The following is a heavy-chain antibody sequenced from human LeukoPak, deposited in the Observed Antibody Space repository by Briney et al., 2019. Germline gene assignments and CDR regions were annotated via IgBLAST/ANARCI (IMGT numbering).Heavy chain of an antibody. J-gene: IGHJ5*02. Sequence: PGGSLRLSCAASGFTFSSNPMTWVRQAPGKGLEWVSVIYSGGSIYYAVSVKGRFIIVRDNSKNKLSLQMNSLRGEDTAVYYCGRDLTWGQGTLVTVSS. CDR1: GFTFSSNP. CDR2: IYSGGSI. CDR3: GRDLT. V-gene: IGHV3-53*01.